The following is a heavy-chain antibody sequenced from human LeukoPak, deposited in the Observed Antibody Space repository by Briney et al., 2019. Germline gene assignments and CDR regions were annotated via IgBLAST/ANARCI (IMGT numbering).Heavy chain of an antibody. CDR3: ARGEPAFSSGWYTYYFDY. CDR1: GGSISSYY. Sequence: SETLSLTCTVSGGSISSYYWSWIRQTPGKGLEWIGYIYYSGTTNYNPSLRSRVAISLDASKNQFSLKLSSVTAADTAVYYCARGEPAFSSGWYTYYFDYWGQGTLVTVSS. CDR2: IYYSGTT. J-gene: IGHJ4*02. D-gene: IGHD6-19*01. V-gene: IGHV4-59*01.